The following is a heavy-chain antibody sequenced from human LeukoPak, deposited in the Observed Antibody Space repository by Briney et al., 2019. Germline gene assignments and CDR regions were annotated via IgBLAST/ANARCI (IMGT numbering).Heavy chain of an antibody. CDR2: FDPEDGET. Sequence: ASVKVSCKVSGYALTELSMHWVRQAPGKGLEWMGGFDPEDGETIYAQKFQGRVTMTEDTSTGTAYMELSSLRSEDTAVYYCATLPYGGNSKEAFDIWGQGTMVTVSS. V-gene: IGHV1-24*01. D-gene: IGHD4-23*01. CDR1: GYALTELS. CDR3: ATLPYGGNSKEAFDI. J-gene: IGHJ3*02.